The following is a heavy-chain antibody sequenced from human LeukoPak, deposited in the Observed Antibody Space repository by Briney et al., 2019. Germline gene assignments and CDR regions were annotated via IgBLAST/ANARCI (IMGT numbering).Heavy chain of an antibody. CDR1: GYTFTGYY. CDR2: INPNSGGT. J-gene: IGHJ4*02. Sequence: ASVKVSCKASGYTFTGYYTHWVRQAPGQGLEWMGWINPNSGGTNYAQKFQGRVTMTRDTSISTAYMELSRLRSDDTAVYYCASHITIFGVLIPHWGQGTLVTVSS. CDR3: ASHITIFGVLIPH. D-gene: IGHD3-3*01. V-gene: IGHV1-2*02.